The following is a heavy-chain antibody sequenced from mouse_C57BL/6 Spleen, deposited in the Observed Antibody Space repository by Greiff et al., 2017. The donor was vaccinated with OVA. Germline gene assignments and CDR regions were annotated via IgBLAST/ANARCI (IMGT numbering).Heavy chain of an antibody. J-gene: IGHJ2*01. D-gene: IGHD4-1*01. Sequence: VQLQQPGAELVKPGASVKLSCKASGYTFTSYWMQWVKQRPGQGLEWIGEIDPSDSYTNYNQKFKGKATLTVDTSSSTAYMQLSSLTSEDSAVYDCASAETGTDCDYWGQGTTLTVSS. CDR2: IDPSDSYT. CDR1: GYTFTSYW. CDR3: ASAETGTDCDY. V-gene: IGHV1-50*01.